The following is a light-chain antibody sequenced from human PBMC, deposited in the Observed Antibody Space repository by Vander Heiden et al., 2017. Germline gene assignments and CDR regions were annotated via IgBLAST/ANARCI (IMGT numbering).Light chain of an antibody. J-gene: IGKJ1*01. V-gene: IGKV1-39*01. CDR3: QQRNSTPPT. Sequence: DIQLPPSPSSLSASGGDRVTITCRASKRISSYLYRYQQKTGKDPKNLMYDAASLQSGVPSRWCGSGGARDFTITISSMQHEDFATSYCQQRNSTPPTFGPGTKVEIK. CDR1: KRISSY. CDR2: DAA.